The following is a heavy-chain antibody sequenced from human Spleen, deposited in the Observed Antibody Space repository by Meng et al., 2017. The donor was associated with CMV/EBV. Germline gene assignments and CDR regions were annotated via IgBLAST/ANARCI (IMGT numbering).Heavy chain of an antibody. Sequence: GGSLRLSCAASGFSFSDFAMSWVRQAPGKGLEWVSYISSSGSTIYYADSVKGRFTISRDNAKNSLYLQMNSLRAEDTAVYYCARDPLGNYYYYYGMDVWGQGTTVTVSS. CDR2: ISSSGSTI. V-gene: IGHV3-11*04. D-gene: IGHD4-23*01. J-gene: IGHJ6*02. CDR1: GFSFSDFA. CDR3: ARDPLGNYYYYYGMDV.